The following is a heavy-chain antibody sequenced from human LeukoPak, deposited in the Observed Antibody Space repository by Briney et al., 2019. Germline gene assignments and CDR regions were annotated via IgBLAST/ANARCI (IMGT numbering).Heavy chain of an antibody. CDR2: ISYDGSNK. Sequence: GRSLRLSCAASGFTFSSYAMHWVRQAPGKGLEWVAVISYDGSNKYYADSVKGRFTISRDNSKNTLYLQMNSLRAEDTAVYYCARGRGPTLWGQGTLVTVSS. V-gene: IGHV3-30-3*01. CDR1: GFTFSSYA. CDR3: ARGRGPTL. J-gene: IGHJ4*02.